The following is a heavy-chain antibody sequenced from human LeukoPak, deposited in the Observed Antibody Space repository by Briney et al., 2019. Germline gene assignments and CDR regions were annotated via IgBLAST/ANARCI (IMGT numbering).Heavy chain of an antibody. V-gene: IGHV3-66*01. CDR2: IYSGGTT. J-gene: IGHJ4*02. CDR1: GFTVSSNY. D-gene: IGHD3-16*02. Sequence: GGSLRLSCAASGFTVSSNYMSWVRQAPGKGLEWVSVIYSGGTTYYADSVKGRFTISRDNAKNSLYLQMNSLRAEDTAVYYCAPEPYYDYVWGSYRYTADFDYWGQGTLVTVPS. CDR3: APEPYYDYVWGSYRYTADFDY.